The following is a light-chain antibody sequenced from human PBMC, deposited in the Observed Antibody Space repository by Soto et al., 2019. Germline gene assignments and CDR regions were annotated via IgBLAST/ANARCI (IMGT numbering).Light chain of an antibody. CDR2: EVT. J-gene: IGLJ1*01. CDR3: CSDAGSSSYV. V-gene: IGLV2-23*02. Sequence: QSVLTQPASVSGSPGQSITISCTRPSSGVWSFNFVSWYQQHPDKAPQVLIYEVTKRPPGVSNRFSGSKSGNTASLTISALQADDEADYYCCSDAGSSSYVFGTGIKVPVL. CDR1: SSGVWSFNF.